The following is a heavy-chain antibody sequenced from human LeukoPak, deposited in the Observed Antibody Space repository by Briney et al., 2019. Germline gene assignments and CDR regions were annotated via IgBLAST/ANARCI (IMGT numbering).Heavy chain of an antibody. CDR2: IYSGGST. CDR1: GFTVSSNY. J-gene: IGHJ4*02. Sequence: RGSLRLSCAASGFTVSSNYMSWVRQAPGKGLEWVSVIYSGGSTYYADSVKGRFTVSRDNSKNTLYLQMNSLRAEDTAVYYCARDLGSGRTDYWGQGTLVTVSS. V-gene: IGHV3-53*01. D-gene: IGHD6-19*01. CDR3: ARDLGSGRTDY.